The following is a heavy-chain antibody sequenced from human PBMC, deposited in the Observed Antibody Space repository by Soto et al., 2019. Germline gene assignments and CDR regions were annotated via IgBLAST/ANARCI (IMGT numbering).Heavy chain of an antibody. CDR3: ARDLGGYSSSYYYYYYGMDV. D-gene: IGHD6-6*01. V-gene: IGHV3-21*01. CDR1: GFTFSSYS. J-gene: IGHJ6*02. Sequence: SLRLSCAASGFTFSSYSMNWVRQAPGKGLEWVSSISSSSSYIYYADSVKGRFTISRDNAKNSLYLQMNSLRAEDTAVYYCARDLGGYSSSYYYYYYGMDVWGQGTTVTVS. CDR2: ISSSSSYI.